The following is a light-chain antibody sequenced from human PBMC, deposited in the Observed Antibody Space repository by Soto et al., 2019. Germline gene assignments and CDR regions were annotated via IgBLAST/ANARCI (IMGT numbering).Light chain of an antibody. CDR2: GGF. Sequence: DIQMTQSPSSLTASVGDGVSISCRASQSIRTYLNWYQQKPGKAPKLLIYGGFSLQSGAPSRFSGSGSGTDFTLTISILQPEDFAVYYCQQSYSTPPTFGQGTKVEIK. J-gene: IGKJ2*01. CDR3: QQSYSTPPT. CDR1: QSIRTY. V-gene: IGKV1-39*01.